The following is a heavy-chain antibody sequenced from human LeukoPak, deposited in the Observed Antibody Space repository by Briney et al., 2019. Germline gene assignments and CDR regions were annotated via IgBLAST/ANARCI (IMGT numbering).Heavy chain of an antibody. V-gene: IGHV4-34*01. CDR1: GGSFSGYY. CDR2: INHSGST. J-gene: IGHJ4*02. D-gene: IGHD2-2*01. Sequence: PSETLSLTCAVYGGSFSGYYWSWIRQPPGKGLEWTGEINHSGSTNYNPSLKSRVTISVDTSKNQFSLKLSSVTAADTAVYYCARLRGYCSSTSCGKNFDYWGQGTLVTVSS. CDR3: ARLRGYCSSTSCGKNFDY.